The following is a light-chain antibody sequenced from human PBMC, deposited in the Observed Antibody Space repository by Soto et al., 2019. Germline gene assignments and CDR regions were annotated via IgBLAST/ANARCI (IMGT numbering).Light chain of an antibody. CDR1: QSISSR. J-gene: IGKJ1*01. Sequence: DIQMTQSPSTLSASVGDRVTITCRASQSISSRLAWYQQKPGKAPKLLIYKASSLESGVPSRFSGSGSGTEFTLTNSSLQPDDSATYYCQQYNSYWTFCQGTKVEIK. V-gene: IGKV1-5*03. CDR3: QQYNSYWT. CDR2: KAS.